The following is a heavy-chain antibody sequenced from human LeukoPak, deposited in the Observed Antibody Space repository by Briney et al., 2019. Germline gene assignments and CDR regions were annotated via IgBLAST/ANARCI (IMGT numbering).Heavy chain of an antibody. V-gene: IGHV1-2*02. CDR2: INPNSGGT. J-gene: IGHJ6*03. D-gene: IGHD6-13*01. CDR1: GYTFTGYY. CDR3: ARGSSSGVYYYYYYMDV. Sequence: ASVKVSCKASGYTFTGYYMHWARQAPGQGLEWMGWINPNSGGTNYAQKFQGRVTMTRDTSISTAYMELSRLRSDDTAVYYCARGSSSGVYYYYYYMDVWGKGTTVTVSS.